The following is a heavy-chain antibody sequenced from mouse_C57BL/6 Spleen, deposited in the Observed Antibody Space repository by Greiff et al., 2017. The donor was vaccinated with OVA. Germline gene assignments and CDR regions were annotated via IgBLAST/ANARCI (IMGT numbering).Heavy chain of an antibody. CDR2: IDPSDSYT. CDR1: GYTFTSYW. J-gene: IGHJ2*01. CDR3: ARRYYGSREGYFDY. D-gene: IGHD1-1*01. Sequence: QVQLQQPGAELVMPGASVKLSCKASGYTFTSYWMHWVKQRPGQGLEWIGEIDPSDSYTNYNQKFKGKSTLTVDKSSSTAYMQLSSLTSEDSAVYYCARRYYGSREGYFDYWGQGTTLTVSS. V-gene: IGHV1-69*01.